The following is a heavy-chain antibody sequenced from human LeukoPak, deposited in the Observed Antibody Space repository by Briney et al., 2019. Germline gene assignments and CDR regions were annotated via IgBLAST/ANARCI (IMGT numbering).Heavy chain of an antibody. Sequence: GGSLRLSCAASGFTFTSYEMNWVRQAPGKGLEWVSYISSSGSTICYADSVKGRFTISRDNAKNSLYLQMNSLRAEDTAVYYCARRYCSSTSCTLDYWGQGTLVTVSS. CDR1: GFTFTSYE. V-gene: IGHV3-48*03. D-gene: IGHD2-2*01. J-gene: IGHJ4*02. CDR3: ARRYCSSTSCTLDY. CDR2: ISSSGSTI.